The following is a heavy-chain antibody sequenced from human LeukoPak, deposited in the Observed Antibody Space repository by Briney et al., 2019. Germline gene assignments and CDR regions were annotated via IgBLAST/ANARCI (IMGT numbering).Heavy chain of an antibody. CDR2: INTDGRTI. CDR1: GFTFSRYW. V-gene: IGHV3-74*01. J-gene: IGHJ4*02. D-gene: IGHD3-3*01. Sequence: PGGSLRLSCAASGFTFSRYWMHWVRQAPGKGLVWVSRINTDGRTITYADSVKGRLTISRDNAKNSLYLQTNSLRAEDTAVYYCARVDFWSGYSPDYWGQGTLVTVSS. CDR3: ARVDFWSGYSPDY.